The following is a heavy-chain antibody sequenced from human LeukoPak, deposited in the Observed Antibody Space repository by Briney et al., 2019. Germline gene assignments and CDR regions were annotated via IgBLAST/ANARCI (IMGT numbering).Heavy chain of an antibody. Sequence: GASVKVSCKASGYTFTSYAMHWVRQAPGQRLEWMGWINAGNGNTKYSQKFQGRVTITRDTSASTAYMEPSSLRSEDTAVYYCARSYCSSTSCYLYFQHWGQGTLVTVSS. D-gene: IGHD2-2*01. CDR2: INAGNGNT. CDR3: ARSYCSSTSCYLYFQH. V-gene: IGHV1-3*01. CDR1: GYTFTSYA. J-gene: IGHJ1*01.